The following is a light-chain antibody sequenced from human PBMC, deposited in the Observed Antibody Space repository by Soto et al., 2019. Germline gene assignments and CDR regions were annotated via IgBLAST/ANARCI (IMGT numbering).Light chain of an antibody. Sequence: EVVMKQSPATLSVSPGERATRSCRASQSVRSNLAWYQQKPGQAPRLLIYGASTRATDIPARFSGSGSGSDFTLTISSLQSEDFAVYYCQQYNNWPPYTFGQGTKVDIK. CDR2: GAS. CDR3: QQYNNWPPYT. CDR1: QSVRSN. V-gene: IGKV3-15*01. J-gene: IGKJ2*01.